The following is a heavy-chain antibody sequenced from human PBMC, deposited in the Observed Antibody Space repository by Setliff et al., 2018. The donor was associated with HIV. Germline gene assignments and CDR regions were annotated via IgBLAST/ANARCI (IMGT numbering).Heavy chain of an antibody. CDR1: GYMFKDYG. V-gene: IGHV1-18*01. CDR2: INVYNGNT. J-gene: IGHJ4*02. D-gene: IGHD3-22*01. CDR3: ATHYDSTDYLGY. Sequence: ASVKVSCKTSGYMFKDYGINWVRQAPGQGLEWMGWINVYNGNTNYEQKLQGRVTMTTDTSTTTAYMELRSLRSDDTAVYYCATHYDSTDYLGYWGQGTLVTVS.